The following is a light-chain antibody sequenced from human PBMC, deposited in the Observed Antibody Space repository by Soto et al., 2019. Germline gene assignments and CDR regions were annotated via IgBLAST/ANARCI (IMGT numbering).Light chain of an antibody. CDR3: QQFDGSSIT. CDR1: QSVANNH. Sequence: EIVLTQSPATLSLSPGERATLSCGASQSVANNHLAWYQQKPGLAPRLLIYDASTRATDIPAMFSASGSGTHFTLTISKLEPEDFAVYYCQQFDGSSITFGQGTRLDIK. V-gene: IGKV3D-20*01. J-gene: IGKJ5*01. CDR2: DAS.